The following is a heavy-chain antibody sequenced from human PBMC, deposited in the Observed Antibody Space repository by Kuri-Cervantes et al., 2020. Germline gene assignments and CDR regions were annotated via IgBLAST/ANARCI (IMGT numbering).Heavy chain of an antibody. V-gene: IGHV3-33*06. D-gene: IGHD2-2*01. CDR1: GFTFSDYG. Sequence: GESLKISCVASGFTFSDYGMHWVRQAPGKGLEWVAVTWYDGSNKYYADSVKGRFAISRDNSKNTLYPQMSSLRAEDTAVYYCAKEEGYCSSTSCYFTPSWGQGTLVTVSS. CDR2: TWYDGSNK. J-gene: IGHJ5*02. CDR3: AKEEGYCSSTSCYFTPS.